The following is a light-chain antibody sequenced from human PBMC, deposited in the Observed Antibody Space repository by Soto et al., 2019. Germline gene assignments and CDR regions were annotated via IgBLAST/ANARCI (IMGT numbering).Light chain of an antibody. J-gene: IGKJ5*01. CDR3: HQYDSLPPT. V-gene: IGKV3-15*01. CDR2: GAT. CDR1: QSVRSN. Sequence: EIVMTQSPATLSVSPGERATLSCRASQSVRSNLGWYQQKPGQAPRLLIFGATTRATGVPGRFSGSGSGTEFTLTISSLQSEDFATYYCHQYDSLPPTFGQGTRLEIK.